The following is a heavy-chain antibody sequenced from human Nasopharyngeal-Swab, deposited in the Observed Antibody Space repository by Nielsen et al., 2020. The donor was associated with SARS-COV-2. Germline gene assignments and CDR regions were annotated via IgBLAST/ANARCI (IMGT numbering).Heavy chain of an antibody. D-gene: IGHD3-10*01. V-gene: IGHV1-18*01. CDR2: ISGYNGKT. CDR3: AREGAMVRSYGMDV. J-gene: IGHJ6*02. Sequence: WVRQAPGQGLEWMGWISGYNGKTNYAEKFQDRVTMTTGTSTYTAYMELRSLRSDDTAMYYCAREGAMVRSYGMDVWGQGTTVTVSS.